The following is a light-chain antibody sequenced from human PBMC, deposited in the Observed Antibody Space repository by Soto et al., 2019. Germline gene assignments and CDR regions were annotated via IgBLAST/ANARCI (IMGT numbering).Light chain of an antibody. CDR2: KAS. Sequence: DIQMTQSPSTLSASVGDRVTITSRATQNINSWLAWYQQKPGKAPKLLIYKASSLESGVPSRFSGSGSGTEFTLTISILQPDDFATYYCQQYDTYGTFGQGTKVEIK. V-gene: IGKV1-5*03. CDR3: QQYDTYGT. CDR1: QNINSW. J-gene: IGKJ1*01.